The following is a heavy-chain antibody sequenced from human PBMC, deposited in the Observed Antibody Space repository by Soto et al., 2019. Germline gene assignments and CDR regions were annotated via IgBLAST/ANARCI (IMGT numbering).Heavy chain of an antibody. J-gene: IGHJ6*02. CDR3: ASGPDYYYNMDV. V-gene: IGHV1-69*13. CDR2: IIPMFGTA. CDR1: GGTFSNYA. Sequence: SVKVSCKASGGTFSNYAITWVRQAPGQGLEWMGGIIPMFGTAKYAQKFQARVTITADESTSTAYVEVSSLRAEDTAVFYCASGPDYYYNMDVWGQGTTVTVSS.